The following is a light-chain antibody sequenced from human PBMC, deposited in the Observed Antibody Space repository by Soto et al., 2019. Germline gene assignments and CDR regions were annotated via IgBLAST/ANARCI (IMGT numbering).Light chain of an antibody. CDR2: GAS. V-gene: IGKV3-15*01. CDR1: QGISRT. CDR3: QHYNHWPQLS. Sequence: EIVMTQSPATLSVSPGETATLSCMASQGISRTLAWYQHKPGQAPRLLFYGASTRATGVPARFSGSGSGTEFTLTISSLQSEDSALYYCQHYNHWPQLSFGGGTKVDIK. J-gene: IGKJ4*01.